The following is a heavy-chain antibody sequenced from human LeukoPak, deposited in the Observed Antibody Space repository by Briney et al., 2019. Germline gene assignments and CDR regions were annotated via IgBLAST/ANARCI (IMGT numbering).Heavy chain of an antibody. CDR3: ASGGQAFDI. J-gene: IGHJ3*02. V-gene: IGHV1-69*01. CDR1: GGTFNSYA. CDR2: SIPIFRTA. Sequence: SVKVSCKASGGTFNSYAISGVGQARGQGVEWKGGSIPIFRTANYAQTFQGRVTLTAHESTSTAYMELSSLRSEDTAVYSCASGGQAFDISGQGTMVTVSS.